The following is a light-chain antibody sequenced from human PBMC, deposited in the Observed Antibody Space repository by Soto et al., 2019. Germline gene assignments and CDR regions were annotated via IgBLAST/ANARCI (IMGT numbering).Light chain of an antibody. CDR3: SSYTSSSPLV. V-gene: IGLV2-14*01. J-gene: IGLJ3*02. CDR1: SSDVGGYNY. Sequence: QSALTQPASVSGSPGQSLTISCTGTSSDVGGYNYVSWYQQHPGKAPKLMIYEVSNRPSGVSNRFSGSKSGNTASLTISGLQAEDEADYYCSSYTSSSPLVFGGGTKLTVL. CDR2: EVS.